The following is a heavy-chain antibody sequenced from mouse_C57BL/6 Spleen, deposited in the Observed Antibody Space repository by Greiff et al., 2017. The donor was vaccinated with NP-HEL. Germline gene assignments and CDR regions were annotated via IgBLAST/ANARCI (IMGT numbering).Heavy chain of an antibody. J-gene: IGHJ2*01. D-gene: IGHD2-5*01. CDR2: IHPNSGST. V-gene: IGHV1-64*01. CDR3: ARSLYSNYLAYFVY. CDR1: GYTFTSYW. Sequence: QVQLQQPGAELVQPGASVKLSCKASGYTFTSYWMHWVKQRPGQGLEWLGMIHPNSGSTNYNEKFKSKATLTVDKSSSTAYMQLSSLTSEDSAVYYCARSLYSNYLAYFVYWGKGTTLTVSS.